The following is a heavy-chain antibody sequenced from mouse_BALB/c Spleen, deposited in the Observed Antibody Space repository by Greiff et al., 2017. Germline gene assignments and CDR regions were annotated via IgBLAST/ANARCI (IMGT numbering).Heavy chain of an antibody. V-gene: IGHV1-55*01. Sequence: QVQLQQPGAELVKPGTSVKLSCKASGYNFTSYWINWVKLRPGQGLEWIGDIYPGSGSTNYNEKFKSKATLTVDTSSSTAYMQLSSLASEDSALYYCARLFDYWGQGTTLTVSS. CDR3: ARLFDY. CDR2: IYPGSGST. CDR1: GYNFTSYW. J-gene: IGHJ2*01.